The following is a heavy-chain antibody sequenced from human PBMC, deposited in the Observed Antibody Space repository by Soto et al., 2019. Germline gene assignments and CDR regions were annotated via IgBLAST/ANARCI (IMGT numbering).Heavy chain of an antibody. CDR2: ISPGASEK. Sequence: QVHLVGSGGGVVQPGRSLRLSCAASGFSFSSYGMHWVRQTPDKGLGWVAAISPGASEKYYSASVRGRFTISRDNSTHTLYLEINSLGDEDTAMYYFAKNPERGKVYFDVWGRGTQVTVS. CDR1: GFSFSSYG. D-gene: IGHD1-26*01. CDR3: AKNPERGKVYFDV. J-gene: IGHJ2*01. V-gene: IGHV3-30*18.